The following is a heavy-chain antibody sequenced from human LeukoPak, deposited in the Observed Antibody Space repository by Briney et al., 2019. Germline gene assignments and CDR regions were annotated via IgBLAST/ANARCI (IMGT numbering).Heavy chain of an antibody. J-gene: IGHJ3*02. CDR2: IYYSGST. V-gene: IGHV4-39*01. CDR1: GGSFSSSSYY. Sequence: SETLSLTCTVSGGSFSSSSYYWGWIRQPPGKGLEWIGSIYYSGSTYYNPSLKSRVTISVDTSKNQFSLKLSSVTAADTAVYYCASTYYYDSSGRAFDIWGQGTMVTVSS. D-gene: IGHD3-22*01. CDR3: ASTYYYDSSGRAFDI.